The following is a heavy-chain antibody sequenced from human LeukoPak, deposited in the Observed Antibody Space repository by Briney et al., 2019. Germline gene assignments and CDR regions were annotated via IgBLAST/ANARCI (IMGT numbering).Heavy chain of an antibody. CDR1: RGSFSGFY. Sequence: SETLSLTCAVYRGSFSGFYWSWIRQPPGKGLEWIGDIKHSGSTNYNPSLKSRVTISVDTSKNQFSLKLSSVTAADTAVYYCARVIPRYYDFWSGYPMEGYFDYWGQGTLVTVSS. CDR2: IKHSGST. D-gene: IGHD3-3*01. CDR3: ARVIPRYYDFWSGYPMEGYFDY. V-gene: IGHV4-34*01. J-gene: IGHJ4*02.